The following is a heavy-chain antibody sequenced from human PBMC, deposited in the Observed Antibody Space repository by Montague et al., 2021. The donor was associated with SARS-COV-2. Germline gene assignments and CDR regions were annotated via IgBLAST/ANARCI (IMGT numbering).Heavy chain of an antibody. D-gene: IGHD2-8*02. CDR1: SGSLSGYY. CDR2: THYNGTT. V-gene: IGHV4-59*12. J-gene: IGHJ4*02. CDR3: ARGTAYDHVYY. Sequence: SETLSLTCTASSGSLSGYYWNWIRQLPGKGLEWIGFTHYNGTTKXNPSLKSRLNMSLDTSKNQFSLTLNSVTAADTAIYYCARGTAYDHVYYWGQGAPVTVAS.